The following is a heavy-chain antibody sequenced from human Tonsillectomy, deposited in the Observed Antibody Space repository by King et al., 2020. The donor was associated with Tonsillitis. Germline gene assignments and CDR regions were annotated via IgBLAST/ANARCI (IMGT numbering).Heavy chain of an antibody. V-gene: IGHV4-59*01. CDR1: GGSISTNY. Sequence: VQLQESGPGLVKPSETLSLTCTVSGGSISTNYWTWIRQPPGKRLEWIGYIYDRGTTNYNPSLESRVTISVDTSKNQFSLKLSSVTAADTAVYYCARDKGDYDSSGDDWGQGTLVTVSS. CDR2: IYDRGTT. CDR3: ARDKGDYDSSGDD. J-gene: IGHJ4*02. D-gene: IGHD3-22*01.